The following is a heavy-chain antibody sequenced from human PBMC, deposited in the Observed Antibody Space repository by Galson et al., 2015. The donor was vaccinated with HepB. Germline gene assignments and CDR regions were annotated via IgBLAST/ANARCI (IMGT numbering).Heavy chain of an antibody. CDR1: GFPFSSYA. V-gene: IGHV1-18*01. CDR2: ISAYNGNT. CDR3: AVGPPVGAFGY. Sequence: SCAASGFPFSSYAMNWVRQAPGQGLEWMGWISAYNGNTNYAQKLQGRVTMTTDTSTSTAYMELRSLRSDDTAVYYCAVGPPVGAFGYWGQGTLVTVSS. J-gene: IGHJ4*02. D-gene: IGHD1-26*01.